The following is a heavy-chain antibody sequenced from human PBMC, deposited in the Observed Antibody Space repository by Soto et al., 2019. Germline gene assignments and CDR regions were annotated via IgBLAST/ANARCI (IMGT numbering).Heavy chain of an antibody. CDR3: ATLPPRIVVVMTDLPT. Sequence: QLRESGPGLVKPSGTLSLTCFVSGASISSTYWWSWVRQTPGKRLEWIGQIYHTGTTSYNPSLTNXVXIXXDKSNNHFSLGLTSMPAADTAVYYCATLPPRIVVVMTDLPTWGQGTLVTVSS. V-gene: IGHV4-4*02. CDR1: GASISSTYW. CDR2: IYHTGTT. D-gene: IGHD2-15*01. J-gene: IGHJ5*02.